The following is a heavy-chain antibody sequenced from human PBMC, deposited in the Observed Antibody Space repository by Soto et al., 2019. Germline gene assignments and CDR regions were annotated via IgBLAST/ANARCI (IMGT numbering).Heavy chain of an antibody. CDR3: AREGIAAALDY. Sequence: PGGSLRLSCAASGFTFSSYSMNWVRQAPGKGLEWVSSISSSSSYIYYADSVKGRFTISRDNAKNSLYLQVNSLRAEDTAVYCCAREGIAAALDYWGQGTLVTVSS. CDR2: ISSSSSYI. CDR1: GFTFSSYS. J-gene: IGHJ4*02. D-gene: IGHD6-13*01. V-gene: IGHV3-21*01.